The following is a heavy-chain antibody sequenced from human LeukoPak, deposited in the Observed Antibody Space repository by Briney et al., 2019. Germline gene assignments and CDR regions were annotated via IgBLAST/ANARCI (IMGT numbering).Heavy chain of an antibody. CDR1: GGSIRSHC. CDR3: ARGAAPHYSDY. J-gene: IGHJ4*02. D-gene: IGHD6-6*01. Sequence: SETLSLTCTVSGGSIRSHCWSWVRQPPGKGLEWIGYIYFSGSTNYNPSLKSRVTISMGTSENQFSLKLSSVTAADTAVYYCARGAAPHYSDYWGQGTLVTVSS. CDR2: IYFSGST. V-gene: IGHV4-59*11.